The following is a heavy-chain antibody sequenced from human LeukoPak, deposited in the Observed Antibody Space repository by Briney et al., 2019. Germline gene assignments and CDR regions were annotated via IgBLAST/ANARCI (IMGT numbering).Heavy chain of an antibody. D-gene: IGHD2-15*01. Sequence: PGGSLRLSCAVSGFTFSTYGMHWVRQAPGKGLEWVAFISYDGRNKYYADSMKGRFTISRDNSKNTLYMQMNTVRDEDTAVYYCANVVAATDYFYYGMDVWGQGTTVTVSS. CDR2: ISYDGRNK. V-gene: IGHV3-30*18. CDR3: ANVVAATDYFYYGMDV. CDR1: GFTFSTYG. J-gene: IGHJ6*02.